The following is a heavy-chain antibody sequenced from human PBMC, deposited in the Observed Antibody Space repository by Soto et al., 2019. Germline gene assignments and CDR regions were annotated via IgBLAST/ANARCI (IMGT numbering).Heavy chain of an antibody. CDR1: GYTLTDLS. D-gene: IGHD3-10*02. CDR2: FDTEDGET. Sequence: QVHLVQSGAEVKKPGASVKVSCKVSGYTLTDLSMHWVRQAPGKGLEWMGGFDTEDGETIYAQKFQGRVTMTADTSTDPAYMELSSLSSEDTAVYYCAAALVRDCHSYYYFGMDVRGQGPTVTVSS. J-gene: IGHJ6*02. CDR3: AAALVRDCHSYYYFGMDV. V-gene: IGHV1-24*01.